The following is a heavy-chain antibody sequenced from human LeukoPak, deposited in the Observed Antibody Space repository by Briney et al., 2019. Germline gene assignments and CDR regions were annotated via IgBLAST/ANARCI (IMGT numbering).Heavy chain of an antibody. CDR1: GGTFSSYA. D-gene: IGHD1-26*01. CDR2: IIPIFGTA. V-gene: IGHV1-69*13. J-gene: IGHJ4*02. CDR3: ASTIVGATFFDY. Sequence: ASVKVSCKASGGTFSSYAISWVRQAPGQGLEWMGGIIPIFGTANYAQKFQGRVTITADESTSTAYMELSSLRSEDTAVYYCASTIVGATFFDYWGQGTLVTVSS.